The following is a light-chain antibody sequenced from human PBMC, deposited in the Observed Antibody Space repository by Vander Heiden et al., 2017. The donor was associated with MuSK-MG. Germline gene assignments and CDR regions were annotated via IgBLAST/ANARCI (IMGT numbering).Light chain of an antibody. V-gene: IGKV3-15*01. CDR1: QSVSSN. CDR3: QQENNWPYT. CDR2: GAS. Sequence: EIVMTLSPATLSVSPGERATLSCRASQSVSSNLVWYQQKPGQAPRLLIYGASTRATGIPARFSGSGSGTDFTLTISSLQSEDVAVYYCQQENNWPYTFGLGTKLEIK. J-gene: IGKJ2*01.